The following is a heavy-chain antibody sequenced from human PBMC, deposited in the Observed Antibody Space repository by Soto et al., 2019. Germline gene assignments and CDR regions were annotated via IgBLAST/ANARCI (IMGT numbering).Heavy chain of an antibody. D-gene: IGHD1-7*01. CDR2: INHSGSI. CDR1: GGSFSGYY. CDR3: ARCTNWNYGAFDY. Sequence: QLQLQPWGAGLLKPSETLSLTCAVYGGSFSGYYWSWIRQPPGQGLEWIGEINHSGSINYNPYLKSRVTISVDTSKNQFSLKLSSVTAADTAVYYCARCTNWNYGAFDYWGQGTLVTVSS. J-gene: IGHJ4*02. V-gene: IGHV4-34*01.